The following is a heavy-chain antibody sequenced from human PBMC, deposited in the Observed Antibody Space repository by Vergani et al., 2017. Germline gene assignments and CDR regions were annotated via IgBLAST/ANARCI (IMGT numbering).Heavy chain of an antibody. D-gene: IGHD2-21*02. CDR3: ARDCPGGGGDCSAGWYFDL. V-gene: IGHV1-2*02. CDR2: INPNTGDT. J-gene: IGHJ2*01. CDR1: GYPFTAYY. Sequence: QVQLMQSGAEVKKPGASVKVSCKASGYPFTAYYIHWMRQAPGQGLEWMGWINPNTGDTIYAQKFHGRVTMTRDTSISTVYMEVTGLRSDGTAVFYCARDCPGGGGDCSAGWYFDLWGRGTLVTVSS.